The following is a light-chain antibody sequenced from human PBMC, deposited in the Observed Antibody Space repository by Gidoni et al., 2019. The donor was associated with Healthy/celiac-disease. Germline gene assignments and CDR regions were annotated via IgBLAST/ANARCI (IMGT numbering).Light chain of an antibody. CDR2: EAS. CDR1: QDISNH. CDR3: QQYDNLLLT. V-gene: IGKV1-33*01. Sequence: DLQMTQSPSSLSASVGDRVTITCQASQDISNHLNWYQQKPGKAPKLLIYEASNLETGVASRFSGSGGETDFTFTNSSLQPEDIATYYWQQYDNLLLTFGGGTKVEIK. J-gene: IGKJ4*01.